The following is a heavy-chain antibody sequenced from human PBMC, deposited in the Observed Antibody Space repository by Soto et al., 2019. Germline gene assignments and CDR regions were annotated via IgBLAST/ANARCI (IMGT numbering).Heavy chain of an antibody. CDR2: ISGSSGST. D-gene: IGHD3-9*01. CDR1: GFTFSSYA. J-gene: IGHJ3*02. Sequence: GGSLRLSCAASGFTFSSYAMSWVRQAPGKGLEWVSAISGSSGSTYYADSVKGRFTISRDNSKNTLYLQMNSLRAEDTAVYYCAKVTGTILTGYYDAFDIWGQGTMVTVSS. CDR3: AKVTGTILTGYYDAFDI. V-gene: IGHV3-23*01.